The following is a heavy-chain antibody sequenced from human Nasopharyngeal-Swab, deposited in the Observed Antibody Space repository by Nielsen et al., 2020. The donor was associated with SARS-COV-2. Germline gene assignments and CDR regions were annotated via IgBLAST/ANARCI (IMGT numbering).Heavy chain of an antibody. J-gene: IGHJ3*02. V-gene: IGHV3-9*01. CDR1: GFTFDDHA. CDR2: NIWNGDSR. D-gene: IGHD2-15*01. Sequence: LSLTCAASGFTFDDHAMHWVRQAPGKGLEWVSGNIWNGDSRGYADSVKGRFTISRDSAKKSLYLQMNSLRPDDTALYYCAKDKDRGISPVEGSLDIWGQGTMVTVSS. CDR3: AKDKDRGISPVEGSLDI.